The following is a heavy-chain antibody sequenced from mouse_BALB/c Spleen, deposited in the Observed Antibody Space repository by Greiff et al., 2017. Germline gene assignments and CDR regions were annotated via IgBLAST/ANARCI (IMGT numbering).Heavy chain of an antibody. Sequence: VQLKESGGGLVKPGGSLKLSCAASGFTFSSYAMSWVRQTPEKRLEWVATISSGGSYTYYPDSVKGRFTISRDNAKNTLYLQMSSLRSEDTAMYYCARQGLGAPDFDYWGQGTTLTVSS. CDR2: ISSGGSYT. D-gene: IGHD4-1*01. CDR1: GFTFSSYA. J-gene: IGHJ2*01. V-gene: IGHV5-9-3*01. CDR3: ARQGLGAPDFDY.